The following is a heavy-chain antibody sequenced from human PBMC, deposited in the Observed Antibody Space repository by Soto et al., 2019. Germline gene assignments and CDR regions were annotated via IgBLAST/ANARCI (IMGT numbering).Heavy chain of an antibody. CDR2: ISSSGSTI. J-gene: IGHJ5*02. Sequence: GGSLRLSCAASGFTLSSYEMNWVRQAPGKGLEWVSYISSSGSTIYYADSVKGRFTISRDNAKNSLYLQMNSLRAEDTAVYYCARGKVWFDPWGQGTLVTVSS. CDR1: GFTLSSYE. V-gene: IGHV3-48*03. CDR3: ARGKVWFDP.